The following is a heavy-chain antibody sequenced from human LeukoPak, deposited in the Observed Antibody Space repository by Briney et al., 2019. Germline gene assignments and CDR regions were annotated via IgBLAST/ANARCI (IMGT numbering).Heavy chain of an antibody. Sequence: GGSLRLSCAASGFTFSHYAMHWVRQTPGKGLEWVAIISYDGSNEYYADSVKGRFTISRDNSKNTLCLQMNSLRPEDTAVYYCEDLCGDDCPLGWGQGTLVTVS. J-gene: IGHJ4*02. V-gene: IGHV3-30*04. CDR1: GFTFSHYA. D-gene: IGHD2-21*02. CDR3: EDLCGDDCPLG. CDR2: ISYDGSNE.